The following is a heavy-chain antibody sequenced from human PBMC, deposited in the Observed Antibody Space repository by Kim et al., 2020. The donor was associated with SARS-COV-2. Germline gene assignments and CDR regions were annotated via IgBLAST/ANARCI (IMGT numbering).Heavy chain of an antibody. D-gene: IGHD3-9*01. CDR3: ARGWCYDILTGYQNDAFDI. V-gene: IGHV3-48*02. J-gene: IGHJ3*02. Sequence: KGRFTISGENAKNSLYLQMNSLRDEDTAVYYCARGWCYDILTGYQNDAFDIWGQGTMVTVSS.